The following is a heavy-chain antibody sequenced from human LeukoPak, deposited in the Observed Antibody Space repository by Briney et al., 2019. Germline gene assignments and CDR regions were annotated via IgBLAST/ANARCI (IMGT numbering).Heavy chain of an antibody. J-gene: IGHJ4*02. CDR3: AKDSLVGGWLVGLSFDS. D-gene: IGHD6-19*01. V-gene: IGHV3-23*01. CDR2: ISGSGGST. CDR1: GFTFSSYA. Sequence: GSLRLPCAASGFTFSSYAMSWVRQAPGKGLEWVSTISGSGGSTYYADSVKGRFTISRDNSKNTLFMQMNSLRAEDTAVYYCAKDSLVGGWLVGLSFDSWGQKTL.